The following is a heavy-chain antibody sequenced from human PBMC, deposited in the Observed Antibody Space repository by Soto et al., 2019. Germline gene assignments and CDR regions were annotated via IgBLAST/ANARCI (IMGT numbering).Heavy chain of an antibody. Sequence: SQTLSLTCAISXDSVSSNSAACNWIRQSPSRGLEWLGRTYYRSRWYNDYAVSVKSRITVNPDTSKNQFSLHLNSVTPEDTAVYYCSTFPIVAAYTDYWGQGTLVTVSS. D-gene: IGHD6-13*01. V-gene: IGHV6-1*01. CDR3: STFPIVAAYTDY. J-gene: IGHJ4*02. CDR1: XDSVSSNSAA. CDR2: TYYRSRWYN.